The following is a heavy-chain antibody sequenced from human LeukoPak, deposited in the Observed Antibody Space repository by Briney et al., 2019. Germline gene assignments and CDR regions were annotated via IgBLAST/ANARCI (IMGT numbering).Heavy chain of an antibody. D-gene: IGHD1-26*01. Sequence: GGSLRLSCAASGFTFSNAWMSWVRQAPGKGLEWVSAISGSGGSTYYADSVKGRFTISRDNSKNTLYLQMNSLRAEDTAVYYCAKINAPRVGFDYWGQGTLVTVSS. CDR1: GFTFSNAW. CDR2: ISGSGGST. V-gene: IGHV3-23*01. J-gene: IGHJ4*02. CDR3: AKINAPRVGFDY.